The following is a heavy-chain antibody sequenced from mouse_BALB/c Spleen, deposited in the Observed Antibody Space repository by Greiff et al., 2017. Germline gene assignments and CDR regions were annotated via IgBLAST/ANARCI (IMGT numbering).Heavy chain of an antibody. V-gene: IGHV1-4*01. CDR3: ARKGYRYDDPSYAMDY. CDR1: GYTFTSYT. Sequence: VQLQQSGAELARPGASVKMSCKASGYTFTSYTMHWVKQRPGQGLEWIGYINPSSGYTNYNQKFKDKATLTADKSSSTAYMQLSSLTSEDSAVYYCARKGYRYDDPSYAMDYWGQGTSVTVSS. J-gene: IGHJ4*01. D-gene: IGHD2-14*01. CDR2: INPSSGYT.